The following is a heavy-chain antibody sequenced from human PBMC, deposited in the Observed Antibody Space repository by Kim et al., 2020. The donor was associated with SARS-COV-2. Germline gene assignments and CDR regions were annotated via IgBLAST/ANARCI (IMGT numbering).Heavy chain of an antibody. CDR3: ARDQSRITIFGVVINYYYMDV. CDR2: IKQDGSEK. CDR1: GFTFSSYW. J-gene: IGHJ6*03. Sequence: GGSLRLSCAASGFTFSSYWMSWVRQAPGKGLEWVANIKQDGSEKYYVDSVKGRFTIFRDNAKNSLYLQMNSLRAEDTAVYYCARDQSRITIFGVVINYYYMDVWGKGTTVTVSS. D-gene: IGHD3-3*01. V-gene: IGHV3-7*01.